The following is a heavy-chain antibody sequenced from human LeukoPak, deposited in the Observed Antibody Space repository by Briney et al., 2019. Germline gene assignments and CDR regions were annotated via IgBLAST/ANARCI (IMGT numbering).Heavy chain of an antibody. CDR1: GFTVSDNY. V-gene: IGHV3-66*01. CDR3: ARGEGYNFFGY. Sequence: SGGSLRLSCAASGFTVSDNYMSWVRQAPGKGLEWVSVFYRGGSTYYSDSVNGRFTISRDNSKNTVDLQMNSLRGEDTAVYYCARGEGYNFFGYRGQGTLVTVSS. CDR2: FYRGGST. D-gene: IGHD5-24*01. J-gene: IGHJ4*02.